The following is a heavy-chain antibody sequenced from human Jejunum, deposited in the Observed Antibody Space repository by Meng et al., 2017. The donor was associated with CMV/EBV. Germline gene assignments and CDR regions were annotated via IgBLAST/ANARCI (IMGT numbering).Heavy chain of an antibody. CDR2: IYWDDDK. D-gene: IGHD6-19*01. J-gene: IGHJ5*02. V-gene: IGHV2-5*02. CDR1: GFSLTTNGAG. CDR3: AYRRGGGSGWNWFGP. Sequence: HITLQESGPTLAKPHQTLTLTCSFSGFSLTTNGAGVGWIRRPSGKALEWLALIYWDDDKHYSPSLESRLSIMKDTSKNRVVLIMTDVDPVDTATYYCAYRRGGGSGWNWFGPWGQGILVTVSS.